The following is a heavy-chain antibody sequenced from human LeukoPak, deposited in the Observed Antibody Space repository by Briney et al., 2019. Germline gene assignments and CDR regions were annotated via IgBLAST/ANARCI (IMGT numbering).Heavy chain of an antibody. CDR3: ARVRNWSDP. CDR1: GGSISSYY. Sequence: KPSETLSLTCTVSGGSISSYYWGWIRQPAGKGLEWIGRIYSSGSTDYNPSLKSRVTMSIDTSKNQFSLKLNSVTAADTAVYYCARVRNWSDPWGQGTLVTVSS. J-gene: IGHJ5*02. V-gene: IGHV4-4*07. CDR2: IYSSGST. D-gene: IGHD3-10*01.